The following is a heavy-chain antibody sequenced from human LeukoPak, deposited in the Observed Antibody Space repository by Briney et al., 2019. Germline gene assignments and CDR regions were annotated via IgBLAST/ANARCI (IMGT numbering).Heavy chain of an antibody. J-gene: IGHJ6*03. CDR1: GGTLSSYA. Sequence: SVKVSCKASGGTLSSYAISWVRQAPGQGLEWMGGIIPIFGTANYAQKFQGRVTITTDESTSTAYMELSSLRSEDTAVYYCARCRKLVPPSYYYMDVWGKGTTVTVSS. CDR2: IIPIFGTA. CDR3: ARCRKLVPPSYYYMDV. V-gene: IGHV1-69*05. D-gene: IGHD6-13*01.